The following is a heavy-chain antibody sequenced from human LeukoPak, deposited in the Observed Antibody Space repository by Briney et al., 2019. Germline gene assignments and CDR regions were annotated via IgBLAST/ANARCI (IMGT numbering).Heavy chain of an antibody. CDR3: AKPFGFLEWLYGGYFDS. CDR2: VSSNGINT. Sequence: PGGSLRLSGSASGFTFSNFAMSWVRQAPGKGLEWVSAVSSNGINTYYTDSLKGRFTISRDNSKNTVFLQMHSLPAEDTAVYYCAKPFGFLEWLYGGYFDSWGQGTLVTVSS. D-gene: IGHD3-3*01. CDR1: GFTFSNFA. V-gene: IGHV3-23*01. J-gene: IGHJ4*02.